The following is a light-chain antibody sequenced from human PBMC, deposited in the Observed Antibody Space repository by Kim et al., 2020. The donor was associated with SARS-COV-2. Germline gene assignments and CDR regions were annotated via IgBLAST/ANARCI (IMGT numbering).Light chain of an antibody. V-gene: IGLV1-47*01. Sequence: GQKVIISCSGGSSNLQSNYVYWYQQFPGRAPKIVIYRTNQRPSGVPDRFSASKSGPSTSLVISGLRSEDEADYYCAVLDDSLSDWVFGGGTKVTVL. CDR2: RTN. J-gene: IGLJ3*02. CDR1: SSNLQSNY. CDR3: AVLDDSLSDWV.